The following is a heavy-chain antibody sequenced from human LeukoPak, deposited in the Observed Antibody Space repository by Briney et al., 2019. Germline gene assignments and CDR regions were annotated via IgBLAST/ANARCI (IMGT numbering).Heavy chain of an antibody. CDR2: ISGSGGRT. Sequence: GGSLTLSCAAAGLTFDSYAMSWVRQAPGKGLEWISVISGSGGRTFYADSVKGRFIISRHNSKNTLHLEMHSLRAEDTAVYYCVKEKLAYCGGDCFGEYFQDWGQGTLVTVSS. D-gene: IGHD2-21*02. CDR3: VKEKLAYCGGDCFGEYFQD. V-gene: IGHV3-23*01. J-gene: IGHJ1*01. CDR1: GLTFDSYA.